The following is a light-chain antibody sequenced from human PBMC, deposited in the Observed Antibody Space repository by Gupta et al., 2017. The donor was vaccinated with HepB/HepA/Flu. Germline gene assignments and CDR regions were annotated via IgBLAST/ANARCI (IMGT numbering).Light chain of an antibody. CDR3: QQRGNWPLCS. CDR2: DAS. J-gene: IGKJ2*04. V-gene: IGKV3-11*01. Sequence: EISLTPSPGPLSLPPSETASLSCRASQSVNNYLAWYQQKPGQAPRLLIYDASNRATGIPASFSGSGSGTDLTLTISSLEPEDFAVYYCQQRGNWPLCSFGQGTKLEIK. CDR1: QSVNNY.